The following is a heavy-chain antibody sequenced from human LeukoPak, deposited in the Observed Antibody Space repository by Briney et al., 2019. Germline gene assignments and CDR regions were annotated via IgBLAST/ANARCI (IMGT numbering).Heavy chain of an antibody. CDR2: INHSGST. CDR1: GGSISSSSYY. J-gene: IGHJ4*02. D-gene: IGHD2-2*01. Sequence: SETLSLTCTVSGGSISSSSYYWGWIRQPPGKGLEWIGEINHSGSTNYNPSLKSRVTISVDTSKNQFSLKLSSVTAADTAVYYCARGRYCSSTSCYALFRGNWAGPVPSKYYFDYWGQGTLVTVSS. V-gene: IGHV4-39*07. CDR3: ARGRYCSSTSCYALFRGNWAGPVPSKYYFDY.